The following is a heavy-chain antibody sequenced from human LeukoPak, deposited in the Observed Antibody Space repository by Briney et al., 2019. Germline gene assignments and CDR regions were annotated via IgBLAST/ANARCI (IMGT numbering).Heavy chain of an antibody. J-gene: IGHJ6*02. V-gene: IGHV1-2*02. CDR3: ARDSYYGSGIGTRYYYYGMDV. CDR2: INPNSGGT. D-gene: IGHD3-10*01. Sequence: ASVKVSCKASGYTFTGYYMHWVRQAPGQGREWMGWINPNSGGTNYAQKFQGRVTMTSDTSISTAYMELSRLRSDDTAVYYCARDSYYGSGIGTRYYYYGMDVWGQGTTVTVSS. CDR1: GYTFTGYY.